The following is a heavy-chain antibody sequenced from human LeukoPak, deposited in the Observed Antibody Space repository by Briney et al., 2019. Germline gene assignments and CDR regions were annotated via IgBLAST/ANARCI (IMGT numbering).Heavy chain of an antibody. Sequence: SGPTLVNPTQTLTLTCTFSGFSLSTSGMRVSWIRQPPGKALEWLALIYWNDDKRYSPSLKSRLTITKDTSKNQVVLTMTNMDPVDTATYYCAHNSANWNYLSRWGQGTLVTVSS. D-gene: IGHD1-7*01. CDR2: IYWNDDK. CDR1: GFSLSTSGMR. V-gene: IGHV2-5*08. J-gene: IGHJ4*02. CDR3: AHNSANWNYLSR.